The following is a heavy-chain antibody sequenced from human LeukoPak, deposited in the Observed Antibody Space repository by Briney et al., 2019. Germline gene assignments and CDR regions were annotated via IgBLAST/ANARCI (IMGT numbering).Heavy chain of an antibody. V-gene: IGHV3-23*01. D-gene: IGHD2-21*02. CDR2: ISGSGGST. CDR1: GFTFSSYA. CDR3: AKPNSRAYCGGDCYPFDY. Sequence: PGGSLRLSCAASGFTFSSYAMSWVRQAPGKGLEWVSAISGSGGSTYYADSVKGRFTISRDNSKTTLYLQMNSLRAEDTAVYYCAKPNSRAYCGGDCYPFDYWGQGTLVTVSS. J-gene: IGHJ4*02.